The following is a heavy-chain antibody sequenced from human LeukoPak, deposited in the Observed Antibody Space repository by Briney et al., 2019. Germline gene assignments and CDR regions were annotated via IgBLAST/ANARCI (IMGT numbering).Heavy chain of an antibody. D-gene: IGHD2-21*02. V-gene: IGHV4-61*01. Sequence: PSETLSLTCTVSGGSVSSGSYYWSWIRQPPGKGLEWIGYIYYSGSTNYNPSLKSRVTISVDTSKNQFSLKLSSVTAADTAVYYCARDRRIVVVTTWSWFDPWGQGTLVTVSS. CDR2: IYYSGST. CDR3: ARDRRIVVVTTWSWFDP. CDR1: GGSVSSGSYY. J-gene: IGHJ5*02.